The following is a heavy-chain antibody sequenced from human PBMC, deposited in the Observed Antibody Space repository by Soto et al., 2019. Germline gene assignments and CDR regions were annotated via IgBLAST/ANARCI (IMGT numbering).Heavy chain of an antibody. V-gene: IGHV4-4*02. CDR1: GGSFSTTHR. D-gene: IGHD2-21*01. CDR2: VYDSGNT. Sequence: QVQLQESGPEVVKPSGTLSLSCAVSGGSFSTTHRWTWVRQAPGKGLEWIGEVYDSGNTNYSPSLKSRVTISQDKSKTEFYLKLTSVTAADTAVYYCARVYVFVGLAFSFDYWGQGALVTVS. J-gene: IGHJ4*02. CDR3: ARVYVFVGLAFSFDY.